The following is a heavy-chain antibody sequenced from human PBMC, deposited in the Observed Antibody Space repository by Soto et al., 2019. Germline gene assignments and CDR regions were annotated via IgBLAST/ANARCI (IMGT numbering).Heavy chain of an antibody. CDR2: INHSGST. CDR3: ARRRQLLWFGGYY. Sequence: QVQLQQWGAGLLKPSETLSLTCAVYGGSFSGYYWSWIRQPPGKGLEWIGEINHSGSTNYNPSLKSRVAISVDTSKNQLSLKLSSVTAADTAVYYCARRRQLLWFGGYYWGQGTLVTVSS. CDR1: GGSFSGYY. V-gene: IGHV4-34*01. D-gene: IGHD3-10*01. J-gene: IGHJ4*02.